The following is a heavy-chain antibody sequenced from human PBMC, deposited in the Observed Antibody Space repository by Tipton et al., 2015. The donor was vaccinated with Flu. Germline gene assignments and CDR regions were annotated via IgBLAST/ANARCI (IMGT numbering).Heavy chain of an antibody. D-gene: IGHD1-26*01. CDR1: GFSVSYSY. J-gene: IGHJ2*01. CDR2: IYSGDTT. V-gene: IGHV3-53*01. CDR3: TRAWAGLDL. Sequence: QLVQSGGGLIQPGGSLRLSCAASGFSVSYSYMIWVRQAPGKGMEWVSFIYSGDTTAYADSVKGRFTISRDTPKNTVYLQMNSLRAEDTAVYYCTRAWAGLDLWGRGTLVTVSS.